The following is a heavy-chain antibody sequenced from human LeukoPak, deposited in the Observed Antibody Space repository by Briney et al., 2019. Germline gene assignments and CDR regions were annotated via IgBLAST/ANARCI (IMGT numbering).Heavy chain of an antibody. J-gene: IGHJ3*02. D-gene: IGHD6-13*01. CDR2: INPNSGGT. CDR3: ARARSWGPKGAFDI. V-gene: IGHV1-2*04. Sequence: ASVKVSCKASGYTFTGYYMHWVRQAPGQGLEWMGWINPNSGGTNYAQKFQGWVTMTRDTSINTAYMELSRLRSDDTAVYYCARARSWGPKGAFDIWGQGTMVTVSS. CDR1: GYTFTGYY.